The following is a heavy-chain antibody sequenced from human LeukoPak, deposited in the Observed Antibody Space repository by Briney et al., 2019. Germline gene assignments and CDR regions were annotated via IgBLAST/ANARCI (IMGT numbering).Heavy chain of an antibody. Sequence: PSETLSLTCAVSGGSISSGGYSWSWIRQPPGKGLEWIGYIYHSGSPYYNPSLKSRVTISVDRSNNQFSLKLNSVTAADTAVYYCARGGDFDPWGQGTLVTVSS. CDR3: ARGGDFDP. CDR1: GGSISSGGYS. CDR2: IYHSGSP. V-gene: IGHV4-30-2*01. J-gene: IGHJ5*02.